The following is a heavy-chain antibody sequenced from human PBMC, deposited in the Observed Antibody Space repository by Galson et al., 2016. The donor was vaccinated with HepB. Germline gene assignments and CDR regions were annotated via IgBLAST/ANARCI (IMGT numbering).Heavy chain of an antibody. J-gene: IGHJ5*02. V-gene: IGHV5-51*01. D-gene: IGHD5-18*01. CDR3: ARGRQGYSPSYDP. CDR2: IYPRDSDT. Sequence: QSGAEVKQPGESLRISCEGSGYNFIYYWIAWVRQMPGKGLEWIGIIYPRDSDTRYSPSFQGQVTISVDKSINTAFLHWSSLKASDTAMYLCARGRQGYSPSYDPWGQGTLVTVAS. CDR1: GYNFIYYW.